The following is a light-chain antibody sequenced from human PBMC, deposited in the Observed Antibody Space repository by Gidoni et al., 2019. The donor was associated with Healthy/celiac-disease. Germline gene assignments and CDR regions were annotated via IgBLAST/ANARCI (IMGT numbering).Light chain of an antibody. CDR2: DAS. J-gene: IGKJ5*01. CDR3: QQYNSYSPIT. CDR1: QSISSW. Sequence: DIQMTQSPSTLSASVGDRVTITCRASQSISSWLAWYQQKTGKAPKLLSYDASSLESGGPSRFSGSGSGTEFTLTISSLQPDDFATYYCQQYNSYSPITFGQETRLEIK. V-gene: IGKV1-5*01.